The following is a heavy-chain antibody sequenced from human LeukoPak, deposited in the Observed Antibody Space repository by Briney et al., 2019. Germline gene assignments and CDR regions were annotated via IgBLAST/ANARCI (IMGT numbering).Heavy chain of an antibody. CDR2: IKQDGSEK. J-gene: IGHJ4*02. D-gene: IGHD6-13*01. CDR1: GFTFSSCW. V-gene: IGHV3-7*01. CDR3: ARERIAAAGTFGY. Sequence: PGGSLRLSCAASGFTFSSCWMSWVRQAPGKGLEWVANIKQDGSEKYYVDSVKGRFTISRDNAKNSLYLQMNSLRAEDTAVYYCARERIAAAGTFGYWGQGTLVTVSS.